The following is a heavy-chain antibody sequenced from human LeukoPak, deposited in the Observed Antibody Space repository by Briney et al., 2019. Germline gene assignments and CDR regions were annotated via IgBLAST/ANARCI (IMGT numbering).Heavy chain of an antibody. CDR2: ITTSSTYI. D-gene: IGHD6-19*01. J-gene: IGHJ4*02. Sequence: PGGSLRLSCAASGFTFSSYSMSWVRQAPGKGLEWVSSITTSSTYISYSDSVKGRFTISRDNAKNSLYLQMNSLRAEDTAVYYCARGKYSSGWFDYWGQGTLVTVSS. CDR1: GFTFSSYS. V-gene: IGHV3-21*01. CDR3: ARGKYSSGWFDY.